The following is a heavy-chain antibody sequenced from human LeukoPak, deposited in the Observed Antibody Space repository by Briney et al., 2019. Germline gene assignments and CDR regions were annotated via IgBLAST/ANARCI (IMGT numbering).Heavy chain of an antibody. CDR3: AARPYCTTATCPKTNWFDP. CDR1: GFTFSNAW. Sequence: GGSLRLSCVASGFTFSNAWMTWVRQAPGKGLEWVAFIRYDGSDKFYADSVKGRFTISRDNSKNTLYLQMSSLRADDTAVYYCAARPYCTTATCPKTNWFDPWGQGTLVTVSS. V-gene: IGHV3-30*02. CDR2: IRYDGSDK. J-gene: IGHJ5*02. D-gene: IGHD2-8*01.